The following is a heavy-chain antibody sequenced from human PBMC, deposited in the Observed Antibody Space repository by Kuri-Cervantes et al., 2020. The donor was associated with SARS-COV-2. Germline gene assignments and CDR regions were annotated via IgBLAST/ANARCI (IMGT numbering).Heavy chain of an antibody. Sequence: ASVKVSCKASGYTFTVYYMHWVRQAPGQGLEWMGWINPNIGGTNYAQKFQGRVTMTRYTSISTASMELGSLRSDDTAVYYCARKGVDYCYYMDVWGKGTPVTVSS. CDR2: INPNIGGT. V-gene: IGHV1-2*02. CDR1: GYTFTVYY. CDR3: ARKGVDYCYYMDV. D-gene: IGHD3-3*01. J-gene: IGHJ6*03.